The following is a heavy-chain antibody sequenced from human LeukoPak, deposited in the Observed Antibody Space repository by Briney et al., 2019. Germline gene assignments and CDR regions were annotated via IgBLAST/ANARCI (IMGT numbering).Heavy chain of an antibody. D-gene: IGHD3-16*02. CDR2: IYHSGTT. CDR3: ARGPPYDYVWGSYRLYYFDY. J-gene: IGHJ4*02. V-gene: IGHV4-38-2*02. CDR1: GYSISSGYF. Sequence: PSETLSLTCTVSGYSISSGYFWGWIRQPPGKGLEWIGSIYHSGTTYYNPSLKSRVTISVDTSKNQFSLKLSSVTAADTAVYYCARGPPYDYVWGSYRLYYFDYWGQGTLVTVSS.